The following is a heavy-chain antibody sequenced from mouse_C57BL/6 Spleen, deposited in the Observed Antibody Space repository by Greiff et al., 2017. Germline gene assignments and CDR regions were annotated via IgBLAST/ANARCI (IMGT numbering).Heavy chain of an antibody. Sequence: EVKLLESGPGLVKPSQSLSLTCSVTGYSITSGYYWNWIRQFPGNKLEWMGYISYDGSNNYNPSLKNRISITRDTSKNQFFLKLNSVTTEDTATYYCARDYYGSSPAMDYWGQGTSVTVSS. CDR3: ARDYYGSSPAMDY. V-gene: IGHV3-6*01. CDR1: GYSITSGYY. D-gene: IGHD1-1*01. CDR2: ISYDGSN. J-gene: IGHJ4*01.